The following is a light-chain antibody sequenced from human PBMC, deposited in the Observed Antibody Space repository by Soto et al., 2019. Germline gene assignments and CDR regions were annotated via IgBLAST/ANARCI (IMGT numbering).Light chain of an antibody. CDR3: SAHTRSSTYV. Sequence: QSALTQPASVSGSPGQSITISCTGTSSDVGAYNYVSWYQQQPGKAPKLMIYEVSNRPSGVSNRFSGSKSGNTASLTISGRQAEDEADYYCSAHTRSSTYVFGTGTKLTVL. CDR2: EVS. V-gene: IGLV2-14*01. CDR1: SSDVGAYNY. J-gene: IGLJ1*01.